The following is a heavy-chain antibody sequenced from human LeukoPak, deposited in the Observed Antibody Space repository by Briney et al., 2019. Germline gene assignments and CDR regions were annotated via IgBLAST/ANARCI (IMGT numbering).Heavy chain of an antibody. V-gene: IGHV4-31*03. J-gene: IGHJ4*02. Sequence: SEALSLTCTVSGGSISSGGYYWSWIRQHPGKGLEWIGYIYYSGSTYYNPSLKSRVTISVDTSKNQFSLKLSSVTAADTAVYYCARDRSYYDSSGYYYHPDYWGQGTLVTVSS. CDR3: ARDRSYYDSSGYYYHPDY. D-gene: IGHD3-22*01. CDR1: GGSISSGGYY. CDR2: IYYSGST.